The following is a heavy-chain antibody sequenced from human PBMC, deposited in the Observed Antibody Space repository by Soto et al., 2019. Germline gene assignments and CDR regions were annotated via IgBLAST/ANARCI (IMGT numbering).Heavy chain of an antibody. CDR2: IYDSGST. CDR1: GGSISGGVCGLYY. J-gene: IGHJ2*01. V-gene: IGHV4-30-4*01. Sequence: QLQLRESGPGLVKPSETLSLTCTVSGGSISGGVCGLYYWSWIRQPPGKGLEGIGYIYDSGSTYYNPSLKSRVTISVDTSKNQFSLRLSSVTAADTAVYYCAREVIPLTTDWYFDLWGRGTLVTVSS. D-gene: IGHD4-17*01. CDR3: AREVIPLTTDWYFDL.